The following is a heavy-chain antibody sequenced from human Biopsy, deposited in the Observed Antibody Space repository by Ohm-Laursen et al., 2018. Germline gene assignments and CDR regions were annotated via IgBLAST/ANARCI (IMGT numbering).Heavy chain of an antibody. D-gene: IGHD4-23*01. J-gene: IGHJ1*01. CDR1: GGSISNNNYY. Sequence: SDTLSLTCSVSGGSISNNNYYWGWIRQPPGKGLEWIGHISYTGYTSYNASLKSRVTISLDTSRKHFSLRLTSLAAADTAVYYCARGSNEYGGLYFPHWGQGTLVTVSS. CDR2: ISYTGYT. V-gene: IGHV4-61*05. CDR3: ARGSNEYGGLYFPH.